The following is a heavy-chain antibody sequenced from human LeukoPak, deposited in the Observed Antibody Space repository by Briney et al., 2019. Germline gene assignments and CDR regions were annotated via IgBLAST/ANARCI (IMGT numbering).Heavy chain of an antibody. V-gene: IGHV3-48*03. J-gene: IGHJ4*02. CDR2: ISSSGSTI. D-gene: IGHD3-10*01. Sequence: GGSLRLSCAASGFTFSSYETNWVRQAPGKGLEWVSYISSSGSTIYYADSVKGRFTISRDNAKNSLYLQMNSLRAEDTAVYYCARLSYYGSGSYFDYWGQGTLVTVSS. CDR1: GFTFSSYE. CDR3: ARLSYYGSGSYFDY.